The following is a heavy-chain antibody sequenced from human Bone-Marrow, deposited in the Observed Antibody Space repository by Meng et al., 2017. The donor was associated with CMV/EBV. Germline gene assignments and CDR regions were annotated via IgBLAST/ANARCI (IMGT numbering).Heavy chain of an antibody. J-gene: IGHJ5*02. Sequence: ASVKVSCKASGYTFTSYGISWVRQAPGQGLEWMGWISAYNGNTNYAQKLQGRVTMTTDTSTSTAYMELRSLRSDDTAVYYCARMNYYDSSGSGWFDPWGQGNLVTVSS. CDR3: ARMNYYDSSGSGWFDP. CDR1: GYTFTSYG. D-gene: IGHD3-22*01. V-gene: IGHV1-18*01. CDR2: ISAYNGNT.